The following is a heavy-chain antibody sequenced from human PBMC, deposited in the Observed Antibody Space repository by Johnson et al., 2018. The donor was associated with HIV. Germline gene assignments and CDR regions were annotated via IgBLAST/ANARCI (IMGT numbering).Heavy chain of an antibody. CDR1: GFTFSSYG. V-gene: IGHV3-30*18. CDR3: AKGENDYGDYGLDAFDI. J-gene: IGHJ3*02. D-gene: IGHD4-17*01. Sequence: QVQLVESGGGVVQPGRSLRLSCAASGFTFSSYGMHWVRQAPGKGLEWVAVISYDGSNKYYADSVKGRFTISRDNSKNTLYLQMNSLRDEDTAVYYCAKGENDYGDYGLDAFDIWGQGTMVTVSS. CDR2: ISYDGSNK.